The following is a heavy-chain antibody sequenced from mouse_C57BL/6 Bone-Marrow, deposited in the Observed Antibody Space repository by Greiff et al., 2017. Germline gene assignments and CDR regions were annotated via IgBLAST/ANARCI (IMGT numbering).Heavy chain of an antibody. J-gene: IGHJ1*03. V-gene: IGHV1-82*01. CDR1: GYAFSSSW. CDR2: IYPGDGDT. CDR3: ARWLLPWCFDV. Sequence: QVQLQQSGPELVKPGASVKISCKASGYAFSSSWMNWVKQRPGKGLEWIGRIYPGDGDTNYNGKFKGKATLTADKSTSTAYLQLSILTSEDSAVYCCARWLLPWCFDVWGTGTTVTVSS. D-gene: IGHD2-3*01.